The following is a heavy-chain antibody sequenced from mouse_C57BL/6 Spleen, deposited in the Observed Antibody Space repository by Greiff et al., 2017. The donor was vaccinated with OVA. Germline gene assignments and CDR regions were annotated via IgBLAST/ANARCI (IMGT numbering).Heavy chain of an antibody. CDR3: ARGGNFYWYFDV. D-gene: IGHD2-1*01. CDR2: ISSGSSTI. CDR1: GFTFSDYG. V-gene: IGHV5-17*01. J-gene: IGHJ1*03. Sequence: DVKLVESGGGLVKPGGSLKLSCAASGFTFSDYGMHWVRQAPEKGLEWVAYISSGSSTIYYADTVKGRFTISRDNAKNTLFLQMTSLRSEDTAMYYCARGGNFYWYFDVWGTGTTVTVSS.